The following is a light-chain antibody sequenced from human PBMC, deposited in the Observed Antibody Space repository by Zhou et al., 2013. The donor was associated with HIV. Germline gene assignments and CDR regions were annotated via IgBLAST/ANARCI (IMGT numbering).Light chain of an antibody. CDR2: RAS. V-gene: IGKV1-5*03. CDR3: LQHNTHPWT. J-gene: IGKJ1*01. CDR1: EHISDW. Sequence: DIQMTQSPSTLSASVGDRVTITCRASEHISDWLAWYQHRPGKAPKLLIYRASTLESGVPSRFSGGGFGTEFTLTISGLQPEDFATYYCLQHNTHPWTFGQGTTVEV.